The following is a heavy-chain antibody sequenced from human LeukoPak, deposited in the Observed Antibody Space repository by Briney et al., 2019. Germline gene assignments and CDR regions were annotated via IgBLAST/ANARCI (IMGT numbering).Heavy chain of an antibody. CDR3: ARGSVAGRLDY. J-gene: IGHJ4*02. V-gene: IGHV4-34*01. Sequence: SETLSLTCAVYGGSFSGYYWSWIRQPPGKGLEWIGEINHSGGTKHNPSLKSRVSISVDTSKNQFSLDLRSVTAADTAVYYCARGSVAGRLDYWGQGTLVTVSS. CDR1: GGSFSGYY. D-gene: IGHD6-19*01. CDR2: INHSGGT.